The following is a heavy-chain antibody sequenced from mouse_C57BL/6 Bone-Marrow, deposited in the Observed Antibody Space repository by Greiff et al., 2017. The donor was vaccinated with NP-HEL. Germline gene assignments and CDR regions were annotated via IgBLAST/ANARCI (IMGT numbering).Heavy chain of an antibody. V-gene: IGHV2-5*01. D-gene: IGHD2-3*01. CDR3: AKGEVSYDGYYEGAWFAY. Sequence: QVQLKQSGPGLVQPSQSLSITCTVSGFSLTSYGVHWVRQSPGKGLEWLGVIWRGGSTDYNAAFMSRLSITKDNSKSQVFFKMNSLQADDTAIYYCAKGEVSYDGYYEGAWFAYWGQGTLVTVSA. J-gene: IGHJ3*01. CDR1: GFSLTSYG. CDR2: IWRGGST.